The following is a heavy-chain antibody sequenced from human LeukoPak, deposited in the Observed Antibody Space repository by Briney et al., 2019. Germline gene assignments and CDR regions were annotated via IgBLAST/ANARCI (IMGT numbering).Heavy chain of an antibody. J-gene: IGHJ3*02. Sequence: PSETLSLTCTVSNGSISSYYWSWIRQPPGKGLEWIAYIYYSGSTNYNPSLKSRVTISIDTSKNQFSLKLSSVTAVDTAVYYCARHLGSGWRDAFDIWGQGTMVTVSS. CDR2: IYYSGST. CDR1: NGSISSYY. CDR3: ARHLGSGWRDAFDI. D-gene: IGHD6-19*01. V-gene: IGHV4-59*01.